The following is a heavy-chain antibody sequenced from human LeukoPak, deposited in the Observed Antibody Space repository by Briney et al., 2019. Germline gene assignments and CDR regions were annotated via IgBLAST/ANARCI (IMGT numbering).Heavy chain of an antibody. Sequence: GASVIVSCKASGYTFTSYYMHWVRQAPGQGLEWMGIINPSGGSTSYAQKFQGRVTMTRDTSTSTVYMELSSLRSEDTAVYYCATLPTGGYDSSGYNYVDYWGQGTLVTVSS. CDR2: INPSGGST. V-gene: IGHV1-46*01. J-gene: IGHJ4*02. CDR1: GYTFTSYY. D-gene: IGHD3-22*01. CDR3: ATLPTGGYDSSGYNYVDY.